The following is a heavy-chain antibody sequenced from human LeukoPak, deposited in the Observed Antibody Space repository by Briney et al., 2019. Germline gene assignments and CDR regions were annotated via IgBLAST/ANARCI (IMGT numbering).Heavy chain of an antibody. CDR3: VRDLGVDTSMIFFDY. CDR1: GYTFSSFG. J-gene: IGHJ4*02. V-gene: IGHV1-18*01. Sequence: ASVKVSCKASGYTFSSFGISWVRQAPGQGLEWMGWSSAYNGNTKSAQEFQGRVTMTTDTSTSTAYMELRSLRSDDTAVFYCVRDLGVDTSMIFFDYWGQGTLVTVSS. D-gene: IGHD5-18*01. CDR2: SSAYNGNT.